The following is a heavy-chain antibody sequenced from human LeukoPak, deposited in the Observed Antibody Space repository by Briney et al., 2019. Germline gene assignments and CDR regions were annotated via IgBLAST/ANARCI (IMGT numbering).Heavy chain of an antibody. D-gene: IGHD2-15*01. CDR2: INSDSSIM. CDR1: GFTFSSYS. Sequence: GGSLRLSCAASGFTFSSYSMNWVRQAPGKGLEWVSSINSDSSIMYYAESVKGRFTISRDNAKNTLYLQMNSLRAEDTAVYYCARDRAGYCSGGSCYNWFDPWGQGTLVTVSS. V-gene: IGHV3-21*01. CDR3: ARDRAGYCSGGSCYNWFDP. J-gene: IGHJ5*02.